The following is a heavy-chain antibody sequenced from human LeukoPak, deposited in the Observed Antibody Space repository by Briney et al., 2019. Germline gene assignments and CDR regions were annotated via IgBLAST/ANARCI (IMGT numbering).Heavy chain of an antibody. Sequence: SSETLSLTCTVSGGSISSGGYYWGWIRQLPGKGLEWIGYIYYSGSTYYTPSLKSRVTISVDTSKNQFSLKLSSVTAADTAVYYCARESHGRVLGLDYWGQGTLVTVSS. D-gene: IGHD2-8*01. CDR1: GGSISSGGYY. V-gene: IGHV4-31*03. J-gene: IGHJ4*02. CDR2: IYYSGST. CDR3: ARESHGRVLGLDY.